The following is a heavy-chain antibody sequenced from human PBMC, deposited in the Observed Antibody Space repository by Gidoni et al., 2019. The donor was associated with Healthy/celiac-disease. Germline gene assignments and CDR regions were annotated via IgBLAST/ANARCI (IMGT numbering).Heavy chain of an antibody. CDR2: ISYDGSNK. Sequence: QVQLVESGGGVVQPWRSLRLSCAASGFTFSSYGMHWVRQAPGKGLEWVAVISYDGSNKYYADSVKGRFTISRDNSKNTLYLQMNSLRAEDTAVYYCAKFPAAIGTQPAFDIWGQGTMVTVSS. CDR1: GFTFSSYG. D-gene: IGHD2-2*01. J-gene: IGHJ3*02. V-gene: IGHV3-30*18. CDR3: AKFPAAIGTQPAFDI.